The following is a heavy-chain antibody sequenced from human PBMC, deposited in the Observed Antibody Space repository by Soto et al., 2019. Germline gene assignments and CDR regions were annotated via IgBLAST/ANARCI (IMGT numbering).Heavy chain of an antibody. CDR3: ASYSGSYNWFDP. Sequence: LSLTCTVSGGSISSGSYYWAWIRQPPGKGLEWIGTIYYSGSTYYNPSLKSRVTISVDTSKNQFSLKLSSVTTADTAVYYCASYSGSYNWFDPWGQGTLVTVSS. CDR1: GGSISSGSYY. V-gene: IGHV4-39*01. CDR2: IYYSGST. D-gene: IGHD1-26*01. J-gene: IGHJ5*02.